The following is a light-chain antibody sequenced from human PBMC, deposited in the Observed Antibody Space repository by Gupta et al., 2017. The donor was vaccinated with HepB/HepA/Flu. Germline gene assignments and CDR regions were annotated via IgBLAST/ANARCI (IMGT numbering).Light chain of an antibody. V-gene: IGLV1-44*01. CDR3: AAWDDSRNGWL. CDR1: STNIGSNT. J-gene: IGLJ3*02. CDR2: ANA. Sequence: SVLPQPLSAPGPPGQRVTISCSGGSTNIGSNTVNWSHQAPGTAPTLLIYANAQRPSGGPARFSGSKYGTSAALAISGLQPDDEADYYCAAWDDSRNGWLFGGGTKLTV.